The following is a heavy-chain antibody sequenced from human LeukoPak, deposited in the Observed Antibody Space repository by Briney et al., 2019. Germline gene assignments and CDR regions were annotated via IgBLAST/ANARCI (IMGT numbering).Heavy chain of an antibody. CDR2: IIPIFGTA. V-gene: IGHV1-69*06. D-gene: IGHD5-18*01. Sequence: SVKVSCKASGGTFSSYAISWVRQAPGQGLEWMGGIIPIFGTANYAQKFQGRVTITADKSTSTAYMELSSLRSEDTAVYYCAVETGLQLPFDYWGQGTLVTVSS. CDR3: AVETGLQLPFDY. CDR1: GGTFSSYA. J-gene: IGHJ4*02.